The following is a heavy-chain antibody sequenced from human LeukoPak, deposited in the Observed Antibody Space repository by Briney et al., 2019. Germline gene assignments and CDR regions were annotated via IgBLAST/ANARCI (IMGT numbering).Heavy chain of an antibody. J-gene: IGHJ5*02. CDR1: GGSISSSSYY. CDR3: AGVWGFGGDGNWSDP. V-gene: IGHV4-39*07. CDR2: NYYSGST. Sequence: SETLSLTCTVSGGSISSSSYYWGRIRQPPGKGLEWSGSNYYSGSTYHNPSLKSRVTISVDTSKNHFSLKLSSVTDPDTAVLYGAGVWGFGGDGNWSDPWGQGTLVTVSS. D-gene: IGHD2-21*01.